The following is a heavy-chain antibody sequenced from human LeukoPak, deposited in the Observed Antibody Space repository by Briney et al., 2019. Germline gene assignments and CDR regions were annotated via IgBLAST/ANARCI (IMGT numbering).Heavy chain of an antibody. CDR3: ASTGGYCSGSICYPGY. J-gene: IGHJ4*02. D-gene: IGHD2-15*01. V-gene: IGHV1-8*03. CDR2: MNPNSGNT. Sequence: ASVKVSCKASGYTFTSYDINWVRQATGQGLEWMGWMNPNSGNTGYAQKFQGRVTITRNTSISTAYMELSSLRSEDTAVYYCASTGGYCSGSICYPGYWGQGTLVTVSS. CDR1: GYTFTSYD.